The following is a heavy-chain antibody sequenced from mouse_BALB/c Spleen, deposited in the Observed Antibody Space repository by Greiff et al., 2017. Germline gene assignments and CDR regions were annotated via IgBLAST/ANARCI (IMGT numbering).Heavy chain of an antibody. Sequence: DVMLVESGGGLVQPGGSLKLSCAASGFTFSSYTMSWVRQTPEKRLEWVAYISNGGGSTYYPDTVKGRFTISRDNAKNTLYLQMSSLKSEDTAMYYCASRIYYDYSWFAYWGQGTLVTVSA. CDR1: GFTFSSYT. D-gene: IGHD2-4*01. CDR3: ASRIYYDYSWFAY. CDR2: ISNGGGST. J-gene: IGHJ3*01. V-gene: IGHV5-12-2*01.